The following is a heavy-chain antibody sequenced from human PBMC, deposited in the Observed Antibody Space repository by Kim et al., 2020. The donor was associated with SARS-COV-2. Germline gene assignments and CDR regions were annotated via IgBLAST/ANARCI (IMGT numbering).Heavy chain of an antibody. J-gene: IGHJ4*02. V-gene: IGHV3-43*01. Sequence: DAWKGRFTISRDDSKNSLYQQMNSLRTEDTALYYCAKSSGEQQLVRFNYWGQGTLVTVSS. D-gene: IGHD6-13*01. CDR3: AKSSGEQQLVRFNY.